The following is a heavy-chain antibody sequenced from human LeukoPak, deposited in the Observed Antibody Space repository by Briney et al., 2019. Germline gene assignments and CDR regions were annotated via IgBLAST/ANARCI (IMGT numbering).Heavy chain of an antibody. Sequence: PGGSLRLSCAASGFTFDDYAMHWVRQAPGKGLEWVSGISWNSGSIGYADSVKGRFTISRDNAKNSLYLQMNSLRAEDTALYYCAKAPGPGYYDSSGYYSLHFDYWGQGTLVTVSS. J-gene: IGHJ4*02. CDR1: GFTFDDYA. CDR3: AKAPGPGYYDSSGYYSLHFDY. CDR2: ISWNSGSI. D-gene: IGHD3-22*01. V-gene: IGHV3-9*01.